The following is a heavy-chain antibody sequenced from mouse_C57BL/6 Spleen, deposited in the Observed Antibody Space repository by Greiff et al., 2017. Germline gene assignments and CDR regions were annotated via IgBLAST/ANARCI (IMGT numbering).Heavy chain of an antibody. D-gene: IGHD2-3*01. CDR3: TRGGYCSSYSYFDD. CDR2: IDPETGGT. CDR1: GYTFTDYE. V-gene: IGHV1-15*01. J-gene: IGHJ1*03. Sequence: VQLQQSGAELVRPGASVTLSCKASGYTFTDYEMHWVKQTPVHGLEWIGAIDPETGGTAYNQKFKGKAILTADKSSSTAYMELRSLTSEDSAVYYCTRGGYCSSYSYFDDWGTGTTVTVSS.